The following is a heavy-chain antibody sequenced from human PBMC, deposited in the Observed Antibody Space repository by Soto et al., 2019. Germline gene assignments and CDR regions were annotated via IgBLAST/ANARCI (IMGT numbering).Heavy chain of an antibody. Sequence: QITLKESGPTLVKPTQTLTLTCTFSGFSLTTDRVGVGWIRQPPGEALEWLAVIYWDDSKTYRPSLEIRLTITKDTSKNQVALTMTTMDSLDTATYYCAHAYGGRSLYWGQGTLVTVSS. V-gene: IGHV2-5*02. CDR3: AHAYGGRSLY. J-gene: IGHJ4*02. CDR1: GFSLTTDRVG. CDR2: IYWDDSK. D-gene: IGHD1-26*01.